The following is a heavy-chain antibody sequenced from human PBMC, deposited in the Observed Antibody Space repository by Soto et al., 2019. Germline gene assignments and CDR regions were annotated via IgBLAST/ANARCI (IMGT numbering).Heavy chain of an antibody. CDR1: GGSVSSGSYY. J-gene: IGHJ3*02. D-gene: IGHD2-2*01. CDR2: IYYSGST. Sequence: QVQLQESGPGLVKPSETLSLTCTVSGGSVSSGSYYWSWIRQPPGKGLEWIGYIYYSGSTNYNPSLKSRVTLSVDTSKNQFSLKLSSVTAADTAVYYCARVDIVVVPAAIVYAFDIWGQGTMVTVSS. V-gene: IGHV4-61*01. CDR3: ARVDIVVVPAAIVYAFDI.